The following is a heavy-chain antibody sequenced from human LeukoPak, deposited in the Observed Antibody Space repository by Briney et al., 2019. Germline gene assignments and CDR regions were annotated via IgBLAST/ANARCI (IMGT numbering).Heavy chain of an antibody. CDR2: ISWNSGSI. CDR3: ARDRGTTGWYFDL. D-gene: IGHD1-14*01. Sequence: GGSLRLSCAASGFTFDDSAMHWVRHAPGKGLEWVSSISWNSGSIGYTDSVKGRFTISRDNAKNSLYLQMNSLRAEDTALYYCARDRGTTGWYFDLWGRGTLVTVSS. V-gene: IGHV3-9*01. CDR1: GFTFDDSA. J-gene: IGHJ2*01.